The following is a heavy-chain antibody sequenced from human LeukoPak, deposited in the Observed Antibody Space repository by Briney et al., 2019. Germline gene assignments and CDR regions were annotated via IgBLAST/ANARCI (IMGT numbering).Heavy chain of an antibody. V-gene: IGHV4-34*01. CDR3: ARFPVLRYFDAWFDP. D-gene: IGHD3-9*01. J-gene: IGHJ5*02. Sequence: SETLSLTCAVYGGSFSGYYWSWIRQPPGKGLEWIGEINHSGSTNYNPSLKSRVTISVDTSKNQLSLKLSSVTAADTAVYYCARFPVLRYFDAWFDPWGQGTLVTVSS. CDR2: INHSGST. CDR1: GGSFSGYY.